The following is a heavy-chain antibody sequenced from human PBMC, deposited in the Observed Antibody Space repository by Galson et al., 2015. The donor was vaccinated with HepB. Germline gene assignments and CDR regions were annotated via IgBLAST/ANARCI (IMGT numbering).Heavy chain of an antibody. CDR2: ISYDGSNK. CDR1: GFTFSSYA. Sequence: SLRLSCAASGFTFSSYAMHRVRQAPGKGLEWVAVISYDGSNKYYADSVKGRFTISRDNSKNTLYLQMNSLRAEDTAVYYCARDLDGDYVWGSYRYPPYYYYGMDVWGQGTTVTVSS. CDR3: ARDLDGDYVWGSYRYPPYYYYGMDV. D-gene: IGHD3-16*02. V-gene: IGHV3-30*04. J-gene: IGHJ6*02.